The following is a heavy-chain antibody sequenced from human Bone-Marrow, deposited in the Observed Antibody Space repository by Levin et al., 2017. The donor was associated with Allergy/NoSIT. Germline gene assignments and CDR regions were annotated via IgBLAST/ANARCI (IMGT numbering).Heavy chain of an antibody. Sequence: ASVKVSCKASGYTFTSYDINWMRQAAGQGLEWMGWMNPNSGNTGYAQKFQGRVTLTGDTSISTAYMELSSLMSDDTAVYYCARNPPKTGWFDPWGQGTLVIVSS. V-gene: IGHV1-8*01. J-gene: IGHJ5*02. CDR2: MNPNSGNT. CDR1: GYTFTSYD. CDR3: ARNPPKTGWFDP.